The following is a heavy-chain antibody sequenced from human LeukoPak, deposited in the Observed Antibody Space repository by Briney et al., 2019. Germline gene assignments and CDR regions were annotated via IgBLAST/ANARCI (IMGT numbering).Heavy chain of an antibody. CDR3: ARLSTPNLYYFDY. CDR2: INPNSGVT. J-gene: IGHJ4*02. CDR1: GYTFTGYD. Sequence: GASVKVSCKASGYTFTGYDIHWVRQAPGQGLEWMGWINPNSGVTYYAQKFQGRVSMTRDTSISTAYMEVSRLRSDDSALYYCARLSTPNLYYFDYWGQGTLVTVSS. D-gene: IGHD3-16*02. V-gene: IGHV1-2*02.